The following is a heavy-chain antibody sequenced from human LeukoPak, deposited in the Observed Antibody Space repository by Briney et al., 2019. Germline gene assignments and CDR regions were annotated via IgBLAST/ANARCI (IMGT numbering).Heavy chain of an antibody. D-gene: IGHD5-24*01. CDR1: GFTFSTDW. Sequence: GGSLRLSCAASGFTFSTDWMTRVRQAPGKGLEWVANIKQDGSEMYYVDSVKGRFTISRDNAKSSLYLQMNSLRVEDTAVYYCARGGQRWDYWGQGTLVTVSS. J-gene: IGHJ4*02. CDR3: ARGGQRWDY. V-gene: IGHV3-7*03. CDR2: IKQDGSEM.